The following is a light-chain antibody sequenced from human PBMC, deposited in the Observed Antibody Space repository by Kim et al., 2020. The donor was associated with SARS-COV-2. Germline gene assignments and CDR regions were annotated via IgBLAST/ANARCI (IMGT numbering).Light chain of an antibody. CDR1: SSNIGSNP. J-gene: IGLJ1*01. CDR3: AAWDDSLKGYV. V-gene: IGLV1-44*01. Sequence: ELTQPPSASGTPGQRVTISCSGSSSNIGSNPVNWYQQLPGTAPKLLIYSNNQRPSGVPDRFSGSKSGTSASLAISGLQSEDEADYYCAAWDDSLKGYVFGTGTKVTVL. CDR2: SNN.